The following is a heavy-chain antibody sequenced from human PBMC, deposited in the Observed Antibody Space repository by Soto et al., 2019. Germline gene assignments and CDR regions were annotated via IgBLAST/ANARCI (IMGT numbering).Heavy chain of an antibody. CDR2: IYYSGST. CDR3: ARVNYDILTGYETGNWFDP. Sequence: PSETLSLTCTVSGGSISSGDYYWSWIRQPPGKGLEWIGCIYYSGSTYYNPSLKSRVTISVDTSKNQFSLKLSSVTAADTAVYYCARVNYDILTGYETGNWFDPWGQRTLVTVSS. J-gene: IGHJ5*02. CDR1: GGSISSGDYY. V-gene: IGHV4-30-4*01. D-gene: IGHD3-9*01.